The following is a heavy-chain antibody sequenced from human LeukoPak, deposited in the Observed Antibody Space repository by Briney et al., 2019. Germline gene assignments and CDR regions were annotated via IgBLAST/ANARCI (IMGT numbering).Heavy chain of an antibody. J-gene: IGHJ4*02. CDR2: IYYSGST. Sequence: SETLSLTCTVSGGSISSGDYYWSWIRQPPGKGLEWIGYIYYSGSTYYNPSLKNRVTISVDTSKNQFSLKLSSVTAADTAVYYCAKGYGDYAADYWGQGTLVTVSS. CDR1: GGSISSGDYY. V-gene: IGHV4-30-4*01. D-gene: IGHD4-17*01. CDR3: AKGYGDYAADY.